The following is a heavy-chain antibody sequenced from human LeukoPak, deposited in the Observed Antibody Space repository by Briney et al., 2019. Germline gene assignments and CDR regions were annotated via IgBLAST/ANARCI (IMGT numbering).Heavy chain of an antibody. CDR3: ARTEKTGIAARVYYYYMDV. V-gene: IGHV4-59*01. Sequence: PSETLSLTCTVSGGSISSYYWSWIRQPPGKGLEWIGYIYYSGSTNYNPSLKSRVTISVDTSKNQFSLKLSSVTAADTAVYYCARTEKTGIAARVYYYYMDVWGKGTTVTVSS. CDR1: GGSISSYY. J-gene: IGHJ6*03. D-gene: IGHD6-6*01. CDR2: IYYSGST.